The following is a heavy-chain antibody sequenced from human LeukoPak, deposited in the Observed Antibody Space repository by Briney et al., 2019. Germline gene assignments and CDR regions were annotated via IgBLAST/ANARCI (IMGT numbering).Heavy chain of an antibody. V-gene: IGHV3-64*01. CDR3: ARGEQWLVPAIFDY. J-gene: IGHJ4*02. Sequence: PGGSLRLSCAASGFTFSSYAMHWVRQAPGKGLEYVSAISSNGGSTYYANSVKGRFTISRDNSKNTLYLQMGSLRAEDMAVYYCARGEQWLVPAIFDYWGQGTLVTVSS. D-gene: IGHD6-19*01. CDR2: ISSNGGST. CDR1: GFTFSSYA.